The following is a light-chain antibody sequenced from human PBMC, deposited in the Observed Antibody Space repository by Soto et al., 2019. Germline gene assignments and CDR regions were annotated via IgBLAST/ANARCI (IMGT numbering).Light chain of an antibody. V-gene: IGLV2-14*01. CDR3: YSVRGTPWV. CDR1: ANNY. Sequence: QSVLTQPAAVSGSPGQSITISCTGTANNYVSWYQQHPGKAPKLMIYDVSNRPSGVSNRFSGSKSGSTASLTISGLQAEDEADYYCYSVRGTPWVFGGGTKLTVL. CDR2: DVS. J-gene: IGLJ3*02.